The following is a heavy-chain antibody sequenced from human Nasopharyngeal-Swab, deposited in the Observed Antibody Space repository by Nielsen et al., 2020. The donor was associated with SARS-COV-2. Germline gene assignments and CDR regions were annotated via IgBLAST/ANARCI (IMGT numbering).Heavy chain of an antibody. CDR1: GFTFTSSA. D-gene: IGHD6-19*01. V-gene: IGHV1-58*01. CDR2: IVVGSGNT. J-gene: IGHJ3*02. CDR3: AVASSGWYFPQGAFDI. Sequence: LVKVSCKASGFTFTSSAVQWVRQARGQRLEWIGWIVVGSGNTNYAQKFQERVTITRDMSTSTAYMELSSLRSEDTAVYYCAVASSGWYFPQGAFDIWGQGTMVTVSS.